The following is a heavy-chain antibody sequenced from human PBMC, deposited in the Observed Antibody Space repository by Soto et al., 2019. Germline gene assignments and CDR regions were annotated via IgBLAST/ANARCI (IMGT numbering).Heavy chain of an antibody. Sequence: GGSLRLSCVASGFSFTSYAMAWVRQAPGKGLEWVAVISYDGSNKYYADSVKGRFTISRDNSKNTLYLQMNSLRAEDTAVYYCATNARRTIFGVVIKNYYFDYWGQGTLVTVSS. CDR2: ISYDGSNK. D-gene: IGHD3-3*01. CDR1: GFSFTSYA. CDR3: ATNARRTIFGVVIKNYYFDY. V-gene: IGHV3-30-3*01. J-gene: IGHJ4*02.